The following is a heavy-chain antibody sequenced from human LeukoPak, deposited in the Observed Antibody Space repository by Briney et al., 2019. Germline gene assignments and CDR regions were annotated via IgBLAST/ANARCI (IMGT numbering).Heavy chain of an antibody. J-gene: IGHJ1*01. Sequence: GGSLRLSCAASGFTFSSYWMSWVRQAPGKGLEWVANIKQDGSEKYYVDSVKGRFTISRDNAKNSLYLQMNSLRAEDTAVYYCARDLTVYYYDSSGLEHWGQGTLVTASS. CDR1: GFTFSSYW. CDR2: IKQDGSEK. V-gene: IGHV3-7*04. D-gene: IGHD3-22*01. CDR3: ARDLTVYYYDSSGLEH.